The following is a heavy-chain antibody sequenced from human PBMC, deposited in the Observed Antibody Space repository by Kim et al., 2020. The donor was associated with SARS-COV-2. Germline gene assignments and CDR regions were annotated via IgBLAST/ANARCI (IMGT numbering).Heavy chain of an antibody. J-gene: IGHJ5*02. D-gene: IGHD3-10*01. Sequence: GGSLRLSCAASGFTFSSYGMHWVRQAPGKGLEWVAVISYDGSNKYYADSVKGRFTISRDNSKNTLYLQMNSLRAEDTAVYYCAKGGDQYYYGSGSLNWFDPWGQGTLVTVSS. CDR2: ISYDGSNK. CDR3: AKGGDQYYYGSGSLNWFDP. CDR1: GFTFSSYG. V-gene: IGHV3-30*18.